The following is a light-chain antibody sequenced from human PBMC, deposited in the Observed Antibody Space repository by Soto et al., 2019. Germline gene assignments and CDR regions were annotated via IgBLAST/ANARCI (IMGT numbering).Light chain of an antibody. V-gene: IGKV1-27*01. J-gene: IGKJ5*01. CDR1: QGLTNS. Sequence: SQMTQSPISLSASLDDIVTISSRASQGLTNSVAWYQQKPGEVPKLLIYAASILQSRVPSRFSGSGSGTDFTLTISSLQPEDVATYYCQRYNSASITFGQGTRLEIK. CDR3: QRYNSASIT. CDR2: AAS.